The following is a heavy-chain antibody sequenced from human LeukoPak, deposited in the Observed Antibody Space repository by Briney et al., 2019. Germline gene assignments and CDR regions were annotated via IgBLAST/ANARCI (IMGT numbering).Heavy chain of an antibody. V-gene: IGHV3-30*04. J-gene: IGHJ4*02. D-gene: IGHD6-13*01. CDR3: ARDETGSIAAAGTGAFDY. Sequence: GGSLRLSCAASGFTFNSYAMHWVRQAPGKGLEWVAVISYDGSNKNYGDSVKGRFTISRDNSKNTLYLQMGSLRAEDMAVYYCARDETGSIAAAGTGAFDYWGQGTLVTVPS. CDR1: GFTFNSYA. CDR2: ISYDGSNK.